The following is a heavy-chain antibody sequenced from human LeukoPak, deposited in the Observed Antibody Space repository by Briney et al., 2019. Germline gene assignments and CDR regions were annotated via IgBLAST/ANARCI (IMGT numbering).Heavy chain of an antibody. Sequence: GGSLRLSCAASGFTFSNYWMTWVRQAPGRGLEWVAHINQDGSEEHYMDSAKARFTIYRDTAKNSMYMQMNSLRAEDTAVYYCVRDGGVSGYDLLDYWGQGTLVTVSS. J-gene: IGHJ4*02. D-gene: IGHD5-12*01. CDR2: INQDGSEE. CDR3: VRDGGVSGYDLLDY. V-gene: IGHV3-7*01. CDR1: GFTFSNYW.